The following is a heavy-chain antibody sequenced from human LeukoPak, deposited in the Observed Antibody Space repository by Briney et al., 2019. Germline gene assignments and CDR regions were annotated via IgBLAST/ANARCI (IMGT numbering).Heavy chain of an antibody. J-gene: IGHJ4*02. V-gene: IGHV3-23*01. D-gene: IGHD3-16*01. CDR2: ISGSGGST. Sequence: GGSLRLSCAASGFTFSSNAMSWVRQAPGKGLDWVSAISGSGGSTYYADSVKGRFTISRDNSKNTLYLQMNSQRAEDTAVYYCAKDGEEFYDYVWGSSLYYFDYWGQGTLVTVSS. CDR3: AKDGEEFYDYVWGSSLYYFDY. CDR1: GFTFSSNA.